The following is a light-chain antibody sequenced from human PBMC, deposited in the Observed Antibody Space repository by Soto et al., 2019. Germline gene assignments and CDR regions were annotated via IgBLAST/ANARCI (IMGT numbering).Light chain of an antibody. CDR1: SSDIGRYNL. Sequence: QSALTQPASVSGSPGQSITISCTGTSSDIGRYNLVSWYQQHPGKPPKLMIYEATKRPSGVSNRFSGSKSGNTASLTISGLQAEDEADYYCPLYASTTTFMFGGGTKLTVL. CDR2: EAT. V-gene: IGLV2-23*02. CDR3: PLYASTTTFM. J-gene: IGLJ3*02.